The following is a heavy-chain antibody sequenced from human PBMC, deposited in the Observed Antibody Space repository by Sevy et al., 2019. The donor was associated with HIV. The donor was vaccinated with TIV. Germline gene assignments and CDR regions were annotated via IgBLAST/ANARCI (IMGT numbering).Heavy chain of an antibody. J-gene: IGHJ4*02. Sequence: GGSLRLSCTTSGFTFDDYAMSWFRQAPGKGLEWVAFITRNSYEAYGGTTDYAASVKGGFIMSRDDSKSVAYLQMNSLKTEGTAVYYCTRGLATADTPEYYFDYWGQGTLVTVSS. CDR1: GFTFDDYA. CDR3: TRGLATADTPEYYFDY. V-gene: IGHV3-49*03. D-gene: IGHD5-12*01. CDR2: ITRNSYEAYGGTT.